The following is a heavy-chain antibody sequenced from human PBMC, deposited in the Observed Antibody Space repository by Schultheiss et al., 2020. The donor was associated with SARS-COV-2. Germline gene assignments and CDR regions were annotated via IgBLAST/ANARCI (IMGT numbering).Heavy chain of an antibody. CDR1: GFSLSTSGMC. J-gene: IGHJ4*02. D-gene: IGHD2-15*01. V-gene: IGHV2-70*11. CDR3: ARGWYYFDY. Sequence: SGPTLVKQREKGTRTCTFSGFSLSTSGMCVSWIRQPPGKALEWLARIDWDDDKYYSTSLKTRLTISKDTSKNQVVLTMTNMDPVDTATYYCARGWYYFDYWGQGTLVTVSS. CDR2: IDWDDDK.